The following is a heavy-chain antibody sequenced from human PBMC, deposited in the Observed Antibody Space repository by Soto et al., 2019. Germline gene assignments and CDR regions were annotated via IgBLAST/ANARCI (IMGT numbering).Heavy chain of an antibody. CDR2: ISSSSSTT. CDR3: ASKVNSYGKYYFDY. V-gene: IGHV3-48*02. CDR1: GFTFSSYS. J-gene: IGHJ4*02. Sequence: EVQLVESGGGLVQPGGSLRLSCAASGFTFSSYSMNWVRQAPGKGLEWVSYISSSSSTTYYADSVKGRFTISRDNAKNSLYLQMNSLRDEDTAVYYCASKVNSYGKYYFDYWGQGTLVTVSS. D-gene: IGHD5-18*01.